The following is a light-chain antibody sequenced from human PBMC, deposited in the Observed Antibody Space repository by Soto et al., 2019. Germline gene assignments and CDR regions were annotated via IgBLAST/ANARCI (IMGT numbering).Light chain of an antibody. V-gene: IGKV1-33*01. CDR2: DAS. J-gene: IGKJ4*01. Sequence: DIQMTQSPSSLSASVRDRVTITCQASHDISDYLNWYQQKPGKAPKLLIYDASNLETGVPSRFSGSGSGTDFTFTISSLQHEDIATYYCQQYDNLPLTFGGGTKVEIK. CDR1: HDISDY. CDR3: QQYDNLPLT.